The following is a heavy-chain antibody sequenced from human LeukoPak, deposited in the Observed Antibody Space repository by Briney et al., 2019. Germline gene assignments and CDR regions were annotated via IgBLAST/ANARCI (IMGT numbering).Heavy chain of an antibody. CDR2: IYTSGST. CDR3: ARSSWYYYYMDV. Sequence: SETLSPTCTVSGGSTSSGSYYWSWIRPPAGKGLEWIGRIYTSGSTNYNPSLKSRVTISVDTSKNQFSLKLSSVTAADTAVYYCARSSWYYYYMDVWGKGTTVTVSS. D-gene: IGHD2-2*01. J-gene: IGHJ6*03. CDR1: GGSTSSGSYY. V-gene: IGHV4-61*02.